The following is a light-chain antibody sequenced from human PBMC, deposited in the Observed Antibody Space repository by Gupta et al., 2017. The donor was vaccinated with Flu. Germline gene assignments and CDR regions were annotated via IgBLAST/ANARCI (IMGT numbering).Light chain of an antibody. J-gene: IGKJ1*01. CDR1: PSVTTSY. CDR3: QQYGNSPGT. CDR2: GAS. Sequence: EIVLIQSPAILSLSPGERATLSCRASPSVTTSYLAWYRQKPGQAPRLLIYGASNRATGIPDRFSGSGSGTDFTLTISRLEPEDFAVFYCQQYGNSPGTFGQGTRVEMK. V-gene: IGKV3-20*01.